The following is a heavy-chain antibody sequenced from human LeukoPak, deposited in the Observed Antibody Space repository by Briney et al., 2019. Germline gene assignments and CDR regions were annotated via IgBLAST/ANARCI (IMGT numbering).Heavy chain of an antibody. CDR1: GYTFTSYD. J-gene: IGHJ4*02. CDR2: MNPNSGNT. D-gene: IGHD3-10*01. CDR3: ARGRVSPDGRAYYFDY. V-gene: IGHV1-8*01. Sequence: ASVKVSCKASGYTFTSYDINWVREATGQGLEWMGWMNPNSGNTGYAQKFQGRVTITRNTSISTAYMELSSLRSEDTAVYYCARGRVSPDGRAYYFDYWGQGALVTVSS.